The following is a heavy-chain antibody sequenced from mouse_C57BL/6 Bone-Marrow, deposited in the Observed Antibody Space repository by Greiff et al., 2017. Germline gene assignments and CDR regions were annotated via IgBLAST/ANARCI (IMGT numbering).Heavy chain of an antibody. J-gene: IGHJ3*01. CDR2: ISGGGGNT. D-gene: IGHD1-1*01. Sequence: EVKLVESGGGLVKPGGSLKLSCAASGFTFSSYTMSWVRQTPEKRLEWVATISGGGGNTYYPDSVKGRFTISRDNAKNTLYLQMSSLRSEDTALYYCARRGLYGSSPWFAYWGQGTLVTVSA. CDR1: GFTFSSYT. CDR3: ARRGLYGSSPWFAY. V-gene: IGHV5-9*01.